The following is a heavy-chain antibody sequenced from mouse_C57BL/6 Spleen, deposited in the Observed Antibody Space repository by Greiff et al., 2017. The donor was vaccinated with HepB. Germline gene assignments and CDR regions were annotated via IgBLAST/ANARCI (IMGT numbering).Heavy chain of an antibody. CDR1: GFNIKDYY. CDR2: IDPEDGET. D-gene: IGHD1-1*01. V-gene: IGHV14-2*01. J-gene: IGHJ2*01. Sequence: EVHLVESGAELVKPGASVKLSCTASGFNIKDYYMHWVKQRTEQGLEWIGRIDPEDGETKYAPKFQGKATITADTSSNTAYLQLSSLTSEDTAVYYCARSITTVVATGYFDYWGQGTTLTVSS. CDR3: ARSITTVVATGYFDY.